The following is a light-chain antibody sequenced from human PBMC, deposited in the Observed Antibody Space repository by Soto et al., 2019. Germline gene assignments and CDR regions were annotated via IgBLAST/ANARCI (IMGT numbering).Light chain of an antibody. Sequence: QSALTQPRSVSGSPGQSVTISCTGTSSDVGSYNYVSWYQQHPGKAPKLMIYDVSKRPSGVPDRFSGSKSGNTASLTISGLQAEAEADYYCCSYAGSYTLYVFGTGTKLTVL. V-gene: IGLV2-11*01. CDR2: DVS. CDR3: CSYAGSYTLYV. J-gene: IGLJ1*01. CDR1: SSDVGSYNY.